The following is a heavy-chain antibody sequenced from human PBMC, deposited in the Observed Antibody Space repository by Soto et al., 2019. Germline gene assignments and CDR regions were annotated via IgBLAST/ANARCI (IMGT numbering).Heavy chain of an antibody. CDR1: GGTFSTHA. J-gene: IGHJ6*02. D-gene: IGHD2-15*01. Sequence: GASVKVSCKASGGTFSTHAIIWVRQAPGHGLEWMGGIIPISGTTYYTQKFQGRVTITADEPTSTAFRELSSLKAEDTAVFYCARGYCSGGNCYSGMDVWGQGTMVTVSS. CDR3: ARGYCSGGNCYSGMDV. CDR2: IIPISGTT. V-gene: IGHV1-69*13.